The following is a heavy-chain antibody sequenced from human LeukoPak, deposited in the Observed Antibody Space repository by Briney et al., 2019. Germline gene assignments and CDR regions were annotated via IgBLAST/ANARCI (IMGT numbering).Heavy chain of an antibody. V-gene: IGHV3-74*01. CDR2: ISSDGGNT. D-gene: IGHD1-26*01. CDR1: GFTFSTYW. J-gene: IGHJ4*02. Sequence: GGSLRLSCAASGFTFSTYWMHWVRHSPGKGLVWVSRISSDGGNTNYADSVKGRFTISRDNAKNTLYLQMNSLRAEDTAVYYCAKADSGSYYGLGDYFAYWGQGTLVTVSS. CDR3: AKADSGSYYGLGDYFAY.